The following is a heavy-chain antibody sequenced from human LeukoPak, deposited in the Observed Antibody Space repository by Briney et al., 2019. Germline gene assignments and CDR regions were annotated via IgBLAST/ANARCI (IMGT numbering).Heavy chain of an antibody. CDR1: GFTFSNYA. Sequence: GGSLRLSCAASGFTFSNYAMNWVRQAPGKGLKWVSVISGSGLTAYYADSVRGRFTISRDNSKNTLYLQMNSLRAEDTAVYYCAKDRGYGDLHFDYWGQGTLVTVSS. V-gene: IGHV3-23*01. J-gene: IGHJ4*02. CDR2: ISGSGLTA. CDR3: AKDRGYGDLHFDY. D-gene: IGHD4-17*01.